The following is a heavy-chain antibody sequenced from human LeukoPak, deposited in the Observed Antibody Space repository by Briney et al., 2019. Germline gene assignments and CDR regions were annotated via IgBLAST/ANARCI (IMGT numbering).Heavy chain of an antibody. V-gene: IGHV4-59*12. D-gene: IGHD1-26*01. CDR2: IYYSGST. Sequence: SETLSLTCTVSGGSISSYYWSWIRQPPGKGLEWIGSIYYSGSTYYNPSLKSRVTISVDTSKNQFSLKLSSVTAADTAVYYCARETVGGGSYFDYWGQGTLVTVSS. CDR3: ARETVGGGSYFDY. CDR1: GGSISSYY. J-gene: IGHJ4*02.